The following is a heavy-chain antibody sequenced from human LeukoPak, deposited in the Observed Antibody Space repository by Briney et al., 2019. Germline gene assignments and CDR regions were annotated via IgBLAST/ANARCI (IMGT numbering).Heavy chain of an antibody. CDR1: GGTFSSYA. V-gene: IGHV1-69*04. CDR2: IIPIFGIA. J-gene: IGHJ6*02. CDR3: ARIPDTGYYYGMDV. D-gene: IGHD5-18*01. Sequence: SVKVSCKTSGGTFSSYAISWVRQAPGQGLEWMGRIIPIFGIANYAQKFQGRVTITADKSTSTAYMELSSLRSEDTAVYYCARIPDTGYYYGMDVWGQGTTVTVSS.